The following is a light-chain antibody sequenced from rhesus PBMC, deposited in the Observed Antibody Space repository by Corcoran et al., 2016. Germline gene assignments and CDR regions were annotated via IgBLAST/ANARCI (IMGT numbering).Light chain of an antibody. Sequence: QAALTQLRSVSGSPGKSVTISCSGSSSDIGNYNRVSWYQQHPGKAPKLILYEVNKWPSGVSDRFSGPKSGNTASLTISGLRAEDEADYYCSSSAVSDTYIFGSGTRVTVL. J-gene: IGLJ1*01. CDR2: EVN. V-gene: IGLV2-23*02. CDR1: SSDIGNYNR. CDR3: SSSAVSDTYI.